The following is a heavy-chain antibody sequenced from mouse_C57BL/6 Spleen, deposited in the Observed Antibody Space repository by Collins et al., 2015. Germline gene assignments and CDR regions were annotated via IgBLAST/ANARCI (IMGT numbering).Heavy chain of an antibody. Sequence: QVQLQQPGAELVKPGASVKLSCKASGYTFTSYWMHWVKQRPGQGLEWIGMIHPNSGSTNYNEKFKSKATLTVDKSSSTAYMQLSSLTSEDSAVYYCARRGAYDGYFDYWGQGTTLTVSS. J-gene: IGHJ2*01. CDR3: ARRGAYDGYFDY. D-gene: IGHD2-3*01. CDR2: IHPNSGST. V-gene: IGHV1-64*01. CDR1: GYTFTSYW.